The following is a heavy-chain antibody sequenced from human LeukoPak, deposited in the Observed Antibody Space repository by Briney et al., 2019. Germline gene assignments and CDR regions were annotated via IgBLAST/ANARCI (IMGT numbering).Heavy chain of an antibody. D-gene: IGHD3-16*01. CDR2: TYHWSKWFN. CDR1: GDSVTSGI. Sequence: SQTLSLTCAVSGDSVTSGIWNWIRQSPSRGLEWLGRTYHWSKWFNDYAVSVESRMTINADTSRNQFSLQLNSVTPEDTAVYYCARDLHGSRGEFDYWGQGTLVTVSS. CDR3: ARDLHGSRGEFDY. J-gene: IGHJ4*02. V-gene: IGHV6-1*01.